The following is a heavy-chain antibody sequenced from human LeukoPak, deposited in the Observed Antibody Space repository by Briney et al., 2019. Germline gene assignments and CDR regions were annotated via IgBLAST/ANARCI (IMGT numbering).Heavy chain of an antibody. CDR2: MSYSGRT. V-gene: IGHV4-39*07. CDR1: GGSISISNYY. D-gene: IGHD4-17*01. CDR3: ARDPGTTGEVKFDP. J-gene: IGHJ5*02. Sequence: PSETLSLTCTVSGGSISISNYYWGWIRQPPGKGLEWIGSMSYSGRTYYNPSLKTRVTVSLDTSKNQFSLNLISVTAADTAVYYCARDPGTTGEVKFDPWGQGTLVTVSS.